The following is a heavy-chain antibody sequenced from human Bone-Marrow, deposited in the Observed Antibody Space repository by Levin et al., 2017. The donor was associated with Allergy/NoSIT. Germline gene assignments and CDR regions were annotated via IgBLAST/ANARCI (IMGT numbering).Heavy chain of an antibody. Sequence: PGGSLRLSCAASGFTFSSYSMNWVRQAPGKGLEWVSSISSSSSYIYYADSVKGRFTISRDNAKNSLYLQMNSLRAEDTAVYYCAREYSSSWRSGYFQHWGQGTLVTVSS. CDR1: GFTFSSYS. D-gene: IGHD6-13*01. CDR2: ISSSSSYI. J-gene: IGHJ1*01. V-gene: IGHV3-21*01. CDR3: AREYSSSWRSGYFQH.